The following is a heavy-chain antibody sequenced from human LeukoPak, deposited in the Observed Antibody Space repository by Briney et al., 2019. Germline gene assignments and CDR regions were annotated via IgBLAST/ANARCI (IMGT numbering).Heavy chain of an antibody. D-gene: IGHD3-10*01. J-gene: IGHJ4*02. CDR1: GFTFSSYE. V-gene: IGHV3-48*03. CDR2: ISSSGSTI. Sequence: GGSLRLSCAASGFTFSSYEMNWVRQAPGRGLEWVSYISSSGSTIYYADSVKGRFTISRDNAKNSLYLQMNSLRAEDTAVYYCARDQMTDYYGSGSYDYWGQGTLVTVSS. CDR3: ARDQMTDYYGSGSYDY.